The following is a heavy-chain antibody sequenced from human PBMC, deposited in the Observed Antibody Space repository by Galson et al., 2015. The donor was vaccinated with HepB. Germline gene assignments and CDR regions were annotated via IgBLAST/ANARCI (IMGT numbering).Heavy chain of an antibody. CDR1: GFTFDDSD. Sequence: SLRLSCAASGFTFDDSDMIWVRQTPGKGLEWVSGITWDGDIIAYADSVKGRITISRDNAKKSLYLEMNSLRAEDTALYYCARRRRGTGWSQFDYWGMGTLVTVSS. V-gene: IGHV3-20*04. J-gene: IGHJ4*02. CDR2: ITWDGDII. D-gene: IGHD6-19*01. CDR3: ARRRRGTGWSQFDY.